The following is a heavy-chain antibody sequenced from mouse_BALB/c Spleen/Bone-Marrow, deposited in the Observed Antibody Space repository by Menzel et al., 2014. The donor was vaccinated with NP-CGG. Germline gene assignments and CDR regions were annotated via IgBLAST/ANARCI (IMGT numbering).Heavy chain of an antibody. CDR3: ARGNPLYAMDY. J-gene: IGHJ4*01. CDR1: GYTFTSYW. D-gene: IGHD2-1*01. CDR2: IDPSTGYT. Sequence: QVQLQQSGAELAKPGASVKMSCKASGYTFTSYWMHWVTQRPGQGLEWIGYIDPSTGYTDYNQKFNDKATLTADKSSSTAYMQLSSLTSRDSAVYYCARGNPLYAMDYWGQGTSVTVSS. V-gene: IGHV1-7*01.